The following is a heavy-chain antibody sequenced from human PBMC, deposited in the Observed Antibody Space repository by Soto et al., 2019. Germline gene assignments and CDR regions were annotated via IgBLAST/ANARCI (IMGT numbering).Heavy chain of an antibody. Sequence: QVQLQESGPGLVKPSGTLSLTCAVSGGSISSDDWWTWVRQTPGKGLEGIGEMYHSGTINYNPSLLSRVTIAVDKAKCQFSARLDSVTAADTSVYYCARSDCYGVRRWKWLDPWGQVILVTVSS. V-gene: IGHV4-4*02. J-gene: IGHJ5*02. CDR1: GGSISSDDW. D-gene: IGHD2-21*02. CDR2: MYHSGTI. CDR3: ARSDCYGVRRWKWLDP.